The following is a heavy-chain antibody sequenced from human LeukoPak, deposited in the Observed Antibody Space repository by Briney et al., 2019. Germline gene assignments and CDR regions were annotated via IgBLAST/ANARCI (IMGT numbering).Heavy chain of an antibody. Sequence: GGSLRLSCAASGFTFSSHGMHWVRQAPGKGLEWVAVIPYDGSYQYYADSVKGRVTISRDNFKNTLYLQMNSLRAEDTAVYYCARDHTGSYGRGYFDYWGQGTLVTVSS. V-gene: IGHV3-30*03. J-gene: IGHJ4*02. CDR2: IPYDGSYQ. CDR1: GFTFSSHG. CDR3: ARDHTGSYGRGYFDY. D-gene: IGHD3-10*01.